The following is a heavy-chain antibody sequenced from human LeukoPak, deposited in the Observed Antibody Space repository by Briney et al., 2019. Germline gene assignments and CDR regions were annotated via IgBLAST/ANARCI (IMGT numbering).Heavy chain of an antibody. V-gene: IGHV5-51*01. Sequence: GESLKISCKGSGYSFTSYWIGWLRQMPGKGLEWMGIIYPCDSKTRYSPSFEGQVTISADKSISTAYLQWSSLKASDTAMYYCARAHDCSGLDYWGEGTLVTVSS. CDR1: GYSFTSYW. CDR3: ARAHDCSGLDY. CDR2: IYPCDSKT. D-gene: IGHD3-22*01. J-gene: IGHJ4*02.